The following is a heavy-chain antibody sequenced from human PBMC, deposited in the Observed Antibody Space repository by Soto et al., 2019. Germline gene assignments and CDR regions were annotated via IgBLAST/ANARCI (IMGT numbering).Heavy chain of an antibody. CDR2: IYYSGST. CDR1: GCSVRSGSYY. D-gene: IGHD1-7*01. V-gene: IGHV4-61*01. J-gene: IGHJ3*02. Sequence: SETLSLTCTVSGCSVRSGSYYWSWLQQPPGKGLEWIGYIYYSGSTNYNPSLKSRVTISVDTSKNQFSLKLSSVTAADTAVYYCAREVKLELLAFDIWGQGTMVTVSS. CDR3: AREVKLELLAFDI.